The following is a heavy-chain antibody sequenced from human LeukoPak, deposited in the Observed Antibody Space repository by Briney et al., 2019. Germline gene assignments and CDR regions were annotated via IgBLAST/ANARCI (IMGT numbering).Heavy chain of an antibody. V-gene: IGHV4-61*02. D-gene: IGHD3-10*01. CDR2: IYTSGST. CDR3: ARVATMVRGVMIDAFDY. CDR1: GGSISSGSYY. Sequence: SQTLSLTCTVSGGSISSGSYYWSWIRQPAGKGLEWIGRIYTSGSTNYNPSLKSRVTISVDTSKNQFSLKLSSVTAADTAVYYCARVATMVRGVMIDAFDYWGQGTLVTVSS. J-gene: IGHJ4*02.